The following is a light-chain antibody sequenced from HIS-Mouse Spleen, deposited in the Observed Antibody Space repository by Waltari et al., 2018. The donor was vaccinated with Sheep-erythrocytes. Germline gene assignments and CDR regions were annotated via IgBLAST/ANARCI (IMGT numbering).Light chain of an antibody. CDR3: CSYAGSYNHV. V-gene: IGLV2-11*01. J-gene: IGLJ1*01. CDR1: SSDVGGSNH. CDR2: DVS. Sequence: QSALTQPRPVSGSPGQSVTNSCPGTSSDVGGSNHVYWYQQHPGKSPKLMIYDVSKRPSGVPDRFSGSKSGNTASLTISGLQAEDEADYYCCSYAGSYNHVFATGTKVTVL.